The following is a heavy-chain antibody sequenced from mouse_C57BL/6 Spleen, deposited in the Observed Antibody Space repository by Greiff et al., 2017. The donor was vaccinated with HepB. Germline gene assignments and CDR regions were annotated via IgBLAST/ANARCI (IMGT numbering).Heavy chain of an antibody. V-gene: IGHV1-64*01. J-gene: IGHJ2*01. D-gene: IGHD1-1*01. CDR2: IHPNSGST. CDR3: ARAYYYGSSNYFDY. Sequence: QVQLQQSGAELVKPGASVKLSCKASGYTFTSYWMHWVKQRPGQGLEWIGMIHPNSGSTNYNEKFKSKATLTVDKSSSTAYMQLSSLTSEDSAVYYCARAYYYGSSNYFDYWGQGTTLTVSS. CDR1: GYTFTSYW.